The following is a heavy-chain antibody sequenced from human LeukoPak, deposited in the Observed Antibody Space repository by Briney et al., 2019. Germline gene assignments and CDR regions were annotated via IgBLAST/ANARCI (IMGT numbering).Heavy chain of an antibody. Sequence: ASVKVSCKASGYTFTSYGISWARQAPGQGLEWMGWISAYNGNTNYAQKLQGRVTMTTDTSTSTAYMELRSLRSDDTAVYYCARDALWFGESSYMDVWGKGTTVTVSS. V-gene: IGHV1-18*01. CDR3: ARDALWFGESSYMDV. J-gene: IGHJ6*03. D-gene: IGHD3-10*01. CDR2: ISAYNGNT. CDR1: GYTFTSYG.